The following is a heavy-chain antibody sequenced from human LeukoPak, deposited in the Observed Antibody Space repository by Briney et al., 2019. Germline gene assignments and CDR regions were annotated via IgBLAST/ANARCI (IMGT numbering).Heavy chain of an antibody. CDR3: AREADSSSWYEEGWFDP. CDR2: IYTSANT. CDR1: GGSISTYY. D-gene: IGHD6-13*01. J-gene: IGHJ5*02. Sequence: PSETLSLTCIVSGGSISTYYWSWIRQPAGKGLEWIGRIYTSANTSYNPSLKSRVTMSVDKSKNQFSLKLRSVTAADTAVYYCAREADSSSWYEEGWFDPWGQGTLVTVSS. V-gene: IGHV4-4*07.